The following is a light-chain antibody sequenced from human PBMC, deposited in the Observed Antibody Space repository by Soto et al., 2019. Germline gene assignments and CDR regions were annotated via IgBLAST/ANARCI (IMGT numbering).Light chain of an antibody. J-gene: IGKJ1*01. V-gene: IGKV1-17*03. CDR1: RAISNF. CDR3: LQHTRYPWT. Sequence: DIQMTQSPSAMSASVGDRVTITCRASRAISNFLAWFQQKPGKVPQRLIYAASSLQSGVPSRFSGSGSGTEFTLTISSLQPEDFATYYCLQHTRYPWTFGQGTKVEIK. CDR2: AAS.